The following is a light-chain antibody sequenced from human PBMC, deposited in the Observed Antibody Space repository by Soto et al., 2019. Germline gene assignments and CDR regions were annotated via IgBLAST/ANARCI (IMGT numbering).Light chain of an antibody. Sequence: AIPMTQSPSSLSVSVGDSVTITCRASQAIRNELGWYQQKPGKAPKLLIYGAFTLQSGVPSRFSGSGSGTDFTLTIGSLQPEDFATYFCLQDNSYPRTFGQGTKVEIK. V-gene: IGKV1-6*01. CDR1: QAIRNE. CDR3: LQDNSYPRT. CDR2: GAF. J-gene: IGKJ1*01.